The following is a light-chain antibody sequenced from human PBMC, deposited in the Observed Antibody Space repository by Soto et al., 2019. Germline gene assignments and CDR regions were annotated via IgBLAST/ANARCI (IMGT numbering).Light chain of an antibody. J-gene: IGKJ1*01. CDR3: QQNYSTSWT. V-gene: IGKV1-39*01. Sequence: DIQMTPSPSSLSASVGDRVTITCRASQSISNYLNWYQQKPGEAPRLLIYAASSLQSGVPLRFSGSGSGTDFTLTISSLQPEDFATYYCQQNYSTSWTFGQGTKVDIK. CDR1: QSISNY. CDR2: AAS.